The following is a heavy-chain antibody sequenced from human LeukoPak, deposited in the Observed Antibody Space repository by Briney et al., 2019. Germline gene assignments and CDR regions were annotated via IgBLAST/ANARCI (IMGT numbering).Heavy chain of an antibody. V-gene: IGHV3-30-3*01. Sequence: GGSLRLSYAASGFTFRNYVIHWVRQAPGKGLEWVAVTSSDLNVELYADSVKGRFTISRDNSRSTLYLQMNSLRPEDTAIYYCAREGYYGSGSPPSLYFDYWGQGTLVTVSS. D-gene: IGHD3-10*01. CDR2: TSSDLNVE. J-gene: IGHJ4*02. CDR1: GFTFRNYV. CDR3: AREGYYGSGSPPSLYFDY.